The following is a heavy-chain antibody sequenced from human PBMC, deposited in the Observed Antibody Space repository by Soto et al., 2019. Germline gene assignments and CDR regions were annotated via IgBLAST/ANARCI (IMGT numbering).Heavy chain of an antibody. Sequence: ASVKVSCKASGYTFTSYYMHWVRQAPGQGLEWMGIINPSGGSTSYAQKFQGRVTMTRDTSTSTVYMELSSLRSEDTAVYYCARAKVGATTYYCYGMDVWGQGTTVTVSS. D-gene: IGHD1-26*01. J-gene: IGHJ6*02. CDR3: ARAKVGATTYYCYGMDV. CDR2: INPSGGST. CDR1: GYTFTSYY. V-gene: IGHV1-46*01.